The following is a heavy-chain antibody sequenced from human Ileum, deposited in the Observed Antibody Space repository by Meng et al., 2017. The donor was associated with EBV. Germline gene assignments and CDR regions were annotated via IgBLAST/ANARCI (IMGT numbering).Heavy chain of an antibody. CDR1: GYTFTSYG. CDR2: FSVYNGNT. V-gene: IGHV1-18*01. J-gene: IGHJ4*02. Sequence: QVHVVQSGGGVKKAGAQWKVFCKASGYTFTSYGISWVRQAPGQGLEWMGWFSVYNGNTIYAQKLQDRVTMTTDTSTSTAYMELRSLRSDDTAVYYCARGQNYYGSGSLIDYWGQGTLVTVSS. CDR3: ARGQNYYGSGSLIDY. D-gene: IGHD3-10*01.